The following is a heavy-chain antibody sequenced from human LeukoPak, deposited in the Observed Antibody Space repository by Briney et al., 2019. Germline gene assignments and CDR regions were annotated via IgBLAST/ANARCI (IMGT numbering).Heavy chain of an antibody. V-gene: IGHV4-59*01. Sequence: SETLSLTCTVSDDSITMYYWTWIRQPPGKGLEWIGYVDHTGSTKFNPSLNGRVSISRDTSNNFFSLRLRSVTAADTAVYFCARGRVSSSAWYSTYYYFFYMDFWGKGTTVTVSS. CDR1: DDSITMYY. J-gene: IGHJ6*03. CDR3: ARGRVSSSAWYSTYYYFFYMDF. CDR2: VDHTGST. D-gene: IGHD4-11*01.